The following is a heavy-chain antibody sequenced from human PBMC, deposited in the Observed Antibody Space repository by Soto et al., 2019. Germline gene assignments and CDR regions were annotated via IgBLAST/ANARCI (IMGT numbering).Heavy chain of an antibody. J-gene: IGHJ6*02. D-gene: IGHD5-18*01. CDR3: ARRGYSYGLDV. CDR1: GYNFATYW. V-gene: IGHV5-51*01. Sequence: GESLKISCKGSGYNFATYWIAWVRQLPGKGPEWMGIIYPCDSDTSYSPSFQGQVTISVDKSISTAYLQWNSLKASDTAVYYCARRGYSYGLDVWGQGTKVTVSS. CDR2: IYPCDSDT.